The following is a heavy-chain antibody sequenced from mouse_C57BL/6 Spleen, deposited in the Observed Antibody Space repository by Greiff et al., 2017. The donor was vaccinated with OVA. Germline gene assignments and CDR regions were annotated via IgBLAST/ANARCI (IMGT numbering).Heavy chain of an antibody. D-gene: IGHD1-1*01. CDR3: ARSGVTTVVADWYFDV. Sequence: EVQLKESVAELVRPGASVKLSCTASGFNIKNTYMHWVKQRPEQGLEWIGRIDPANGNTKYAPKFQGKATITADTSSNTAYLQLSSLTSEDTAIYYCARSGVTTVVADWYFDVWGTGTTVTVSS. V-gene: IGHV14-3*01. CDR1: GFNIKNTY. CDR2: IDPANGNT. J-gene: IGHJ1*03.